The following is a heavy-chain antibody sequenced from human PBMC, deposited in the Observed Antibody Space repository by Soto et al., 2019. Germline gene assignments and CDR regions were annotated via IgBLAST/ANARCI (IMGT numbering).Heavy chain of an antibody. J-gene: IGHJ6*02. CDR1: GFTFSSYG. D-gene: IGHD4-17*01. CDR3: ARDLSLDGDNGPGYYYYYYGMDV. V-gene: IGHV3-33*01. Sequence: GGSLRLSCAASGFTFSSYGMHWVRQAPGKGLEWVAVIWYDGSNKYYADSVKGRFTISRDNSKNTLYLQMNSLRAEDTAVYYCARDLSLDGDNGPGYYYYYYGMDVWGQGTTVTVAS. CDR2: IWYDGSNK.